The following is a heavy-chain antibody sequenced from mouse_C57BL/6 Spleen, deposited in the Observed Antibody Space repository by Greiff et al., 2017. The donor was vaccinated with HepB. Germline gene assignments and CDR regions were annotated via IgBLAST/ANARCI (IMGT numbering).Heavy chain of an antibody. D-gene: IGHD1-1*01. CDR1: GYTFTSYW. J-gene: IGHJ2*01. Sequence: QVQLQQSGAELVKPGASVKMSCKASGYTFTSYWITWVKQRPGQGLEWIGDIYPGSGSTNYNEKFKSKATLTVDTSSSTAYMQLSSLTAEDSAVYDCARELLRSDYWGQGTTLTVSS. CDR2: IYPGSGST. CDR3: ARELLRSDY. V-gene: IGHV1-55*01.